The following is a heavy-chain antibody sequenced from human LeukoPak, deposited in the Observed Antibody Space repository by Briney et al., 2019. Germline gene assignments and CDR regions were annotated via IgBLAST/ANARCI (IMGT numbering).Heavy chain of an antibody. CDR2: IYYSGST. V-gene: IGHV4-39*07. CDR1: GGSISSSSYY. CDR3: ARDQMDV. J-gene: IGHJ6*04. Sequence: PSETLFLTCTVSGGSISSSSYYWGWIRQPPGKGLEWIGSIYYSGSTYYNPSLKSRVTISVDTSKNQFSLKLSSVTAADTAVYYCARDQMDVWGKGTTVTVSS.